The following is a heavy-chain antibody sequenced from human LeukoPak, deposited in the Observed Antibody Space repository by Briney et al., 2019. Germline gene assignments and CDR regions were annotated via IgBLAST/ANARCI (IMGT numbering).Heavy chain of an antibody. J-gene: IGHJ4*02. V-gene: IGHV3-23*01. CDR1: GFTFSSCA. Sequence: PGGSLRLSCAASGFTFSSCAMGWVRQAPGKGLEWVSAISGNGISTYYADSVKGRFTISRDNSKDTLSLQMNSLRAEDTAVYYCAKGKIRSDYIPYYFDYWGQGTLVTVSS. CDR2: ISGNGIST. CDR3: AKGKIRSDYIPYYFDY. D-gene: IGHD3-16*01.